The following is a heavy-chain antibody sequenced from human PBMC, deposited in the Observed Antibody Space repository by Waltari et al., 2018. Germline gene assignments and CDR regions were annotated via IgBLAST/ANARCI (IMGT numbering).Heavy chain of an antibody. J-gene: IGHJ4*02. CDR3: ATGGRPDY. D-gene: IGHD2-8*02. CDR2: IFHSGST. V-gene: IGHV4-39*01. CDR1: GGSISSYNYF. Sequence: QLQLQESGPGLVKPSETLSLTCTVSGGSISSYNYFWGWIRQPPGKGLEWIGNIFHSGSTNYTPSLKSRVTISVDTSKNQFSRKLSSVTAADTAVYYCATGGRPDYWGQGTLVTVSS.